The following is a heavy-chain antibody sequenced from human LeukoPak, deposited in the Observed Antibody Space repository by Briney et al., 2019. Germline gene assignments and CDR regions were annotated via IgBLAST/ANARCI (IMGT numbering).Heavy chain of an antibody. D-gene: IGHD1-26*01. CDR2: TYYRSKWYN. J-gene: IGHJ4*02. V-gene: IGHV6-1*01. Sequence: SQTLSLTCAISGDSVSNNIAAWNWIRQSPSRGLEWLGRTYYRSKWYNDYAASVKSRISINPDTSKNQFSLQLSSVTPDDTAVYYCARGGLVRSPRGYFDFWGQGTLVTVSS. CDR1: GDSVSNNIAA. CDR3: ARGGLVRSPRGYFDF.